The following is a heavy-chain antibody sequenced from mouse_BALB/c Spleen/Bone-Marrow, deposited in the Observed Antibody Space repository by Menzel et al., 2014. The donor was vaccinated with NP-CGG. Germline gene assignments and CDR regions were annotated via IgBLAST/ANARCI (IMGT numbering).Heavy chain of an antibody. J-gene: IGHJ3*01. CDR2: ILPGSGNT. CDR1: GYTFSSYW. Sequence: LQQSGAELMKPGVSVKISCKATGYTFSSYWMEWLKQRPGHGLEWIGEILPGSGNTNYNEKFKGRVTFTADSSSNTAYMQLSSLTSEDSAVYYCARELGLRFAYWGQGTLVTVSA. V-gene: IGHV1-9*01. D-gene: IGHD3-1*01. CDR3: ARELGLRFAY.